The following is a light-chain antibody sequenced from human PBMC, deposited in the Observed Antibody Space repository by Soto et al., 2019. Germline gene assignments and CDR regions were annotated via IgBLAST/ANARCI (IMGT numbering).Light chain of an antibody. CDR1: QSVSSNY. CDR2: GAS. Sequence: EIVLTQSPGTLSLSPGERATLSCRASQSVSSNYLAWHQQKRGQAPRLLIYGASSRATGIPDRFSGSGSGTDFTLTISRLEPEDFAVYYCQQYGSSLWTFG. CDR3: QQYGSSLWT. J-gene: IGKJ1*01. V-gene: IGKV3-20*01.